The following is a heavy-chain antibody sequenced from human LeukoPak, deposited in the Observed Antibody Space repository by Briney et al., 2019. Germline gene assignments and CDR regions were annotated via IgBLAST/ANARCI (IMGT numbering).Heavy chain of an antibody. CDR1: GFTLSGIW. CDR3: IREVQVRASASLGL. D-gene: IGHD1-1*01. Sequence: PGRSLRLSCAASGFTLSGIWTHWVSHVPGEGLVWVARMNSAGTTINYADSVKGRFTISRDNVRNTLHLQMNNLSLEDTAVYFCIREVQVRASASLGLWGRGTLVTVS. J-gene: IGHJ4*01. V-gene: IGHV3-74*01. CDR2: MNSAGTTI.